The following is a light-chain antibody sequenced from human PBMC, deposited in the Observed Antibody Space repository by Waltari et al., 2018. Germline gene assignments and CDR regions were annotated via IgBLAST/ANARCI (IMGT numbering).Light chain of an antibody. CDR3: SSYTSISTSVV. CDR2: DVY. V-gene: IGLV2-14*03. J-gene: IGLJ2*01. CDR1: SSDVGGSDF. Sequence: QSALTQPASVSGSPGQSITISCTGTSSDVGGSDFVSWYQHYPGKAPKLVIYDVYYRPSGVSDRFSASKSGNTASLTISGLQTEDEADYYCSSYTSISTSVVFGGGTKLTVL.